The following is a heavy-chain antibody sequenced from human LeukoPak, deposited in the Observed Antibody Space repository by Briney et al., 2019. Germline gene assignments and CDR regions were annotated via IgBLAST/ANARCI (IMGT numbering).Heavy chain of an antibody. Sequence: SETLSLTCTVSGYSISSGYYWGWIRQPPGKGLEWIGSIHHSGSTYYNPSLKSRVTISIDTSKNQFSLKLTSVPAADTAVYYCAREGLGSGRGGDFDLWGHGTLVTVSS. V-gene: IGHV4-38-2*02. D-gene: IGHD2-15*01. CDR2: IHHSGST. CDR1: GYSISSGYY. J-gene: IGHJ2*01. CDR3: AREGLGSGRGGDFDL.